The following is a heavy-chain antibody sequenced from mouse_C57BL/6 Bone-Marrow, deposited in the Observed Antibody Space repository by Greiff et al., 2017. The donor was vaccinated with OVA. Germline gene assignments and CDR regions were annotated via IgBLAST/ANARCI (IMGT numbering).Heavy chain of an antibody. CDR2: ISNGGGST. D-gene: IGHD2-5*01. Sequence: DVHLVESGGGLVQPGGSLKLSCAASGFTFSDYYMYWVRQTPEKRLEWVAYISNGGGSTYYPDTVKGRFTISRDNAKNTLYLQMSRLKSEDTAMYYCARSYYSNYVWFAYWGQGTLVTVSA. CDR3: ARSYYSNYVWFAY. CDR1: GFTFSDYY. J-gene: IGHJ3*01. V-gene: IGHV5-12*01.